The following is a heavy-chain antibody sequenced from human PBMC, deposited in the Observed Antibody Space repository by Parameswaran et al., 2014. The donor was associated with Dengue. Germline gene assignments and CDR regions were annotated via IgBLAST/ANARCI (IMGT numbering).Heavy chain of an antibody. Sequence: VRQMPGKGLEWVSAISWNSGNTGYADSVQGRFIISRDNARNSLYLQMNSLRTEDTALYYCAKDLKVFGQEGYFDYWGQGTLVTVSS. CDR2: ISWNSGNT. J-gene: IGHJ4*02. CDR3: AKDLKVFGQEGYFDY. V-gene: IGHV3-9*01. D-gene: IGHD3-3*01.